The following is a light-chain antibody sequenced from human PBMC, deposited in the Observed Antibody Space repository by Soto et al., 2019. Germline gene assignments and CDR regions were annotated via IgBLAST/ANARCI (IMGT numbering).Light chain of an antibody. CDR1: SSDVGGYNY. CDR3: CSYTSSSTPWV. CDR2: DVS. J-gene: IGLJ1*01. Sequence: QSALTQPASVSGSPGQSITISCTGTSSDVGGYNYVSWYQQHPGKAPKLMIYDVSDRPSGISNRFPASKSGNTASLTISGLQAEDEADYYCCSYTSSSTPWVFGTGTQLTVL. V-gene: IGLV2-14*03.